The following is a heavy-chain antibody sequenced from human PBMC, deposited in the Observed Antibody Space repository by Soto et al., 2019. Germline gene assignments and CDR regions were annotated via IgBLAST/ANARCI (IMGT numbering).Heavy chain of an antibody. CDR2: LIPIFHTT. Sequence: QVRLVQSGAEVKNFGSSLKVSCKASGGTFNTYGLNWVRQAPGQGLEWMGGLIPIFHTTNYEKKFQDRVTITTDDSTTTGYMQLNCLRSEDTTIYYSATRAAVETTPAFMEPYDYWGQGTLVTGSS. V-gene: IGHV1-69*01. CDR1: GGTFNTYG. J-gene: IGHJ4*02. CDR3: ATRAAVETTPAFMEPYDY. D-gene: IGHD3-3*01.